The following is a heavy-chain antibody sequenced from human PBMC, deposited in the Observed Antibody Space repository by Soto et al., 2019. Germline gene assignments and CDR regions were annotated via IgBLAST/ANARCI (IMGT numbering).Heavy chain of an antibody. V-gene: IGHV3-15*01. CDR1: GFTFSNAW. Sequence: PGGSLRLSCAASGFTFSNAWMSWVRQAPGKGLECVGRIKSKTDGGTTDYAAPVKVRLTISRDDSKNTLYLQMNSLKTEDTAVYYCTTAGGYSGYDPTFDYWGQGTLVTVSS. CDR2: IKSKTDGGTT. CDR3: TTAGGYSGYDPTFDY. J-gene: IGHJ4*02. D-gene: IGHD5-12*01.